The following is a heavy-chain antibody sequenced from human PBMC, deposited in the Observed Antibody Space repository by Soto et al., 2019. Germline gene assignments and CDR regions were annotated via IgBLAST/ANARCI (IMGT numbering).Heavy chain of an antibody. J-gene: IGHJ6*02. CDR2: IWYDGSNK. Sequence: GGSLRLSCAASGFTFSSYGMHWVRQAPGKGLRWVAVIWYDGSNKYYADSVKGRFTISRDNSKNTLYLQMNSLRAEDTAVYYCAKGGVPAAPTEYGMDVWGQGTTVTVSS. CDR1: GFTFSSYG. V-gene: IGHV3-33*06. D-gene: IGHD2-2*01. CDR3: AKGGVPAAPTEYGMDV.